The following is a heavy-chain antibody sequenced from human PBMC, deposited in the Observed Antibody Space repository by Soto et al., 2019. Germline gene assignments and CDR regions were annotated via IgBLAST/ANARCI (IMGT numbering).Heavy chain of an antibody. CDR2: IWYDGSNK. V-gene: IGHV3-33*01. Sequence: GGSLRLSCAASGFTFSNYGMHWVRQAPGKGLEWVAVIWYDGSNKYYADSVKGRFAISRDKSKNTLYLQMNSLRGEDSAMYYCARADCSSTSCYWQNNYFDPWGQGT. CDR1: GFTFSNYG. J-gene: IGHJ5*02. CDR3: ARADCSSTSCYWQNNYFDP. D-gene: IGHD2-2*01.